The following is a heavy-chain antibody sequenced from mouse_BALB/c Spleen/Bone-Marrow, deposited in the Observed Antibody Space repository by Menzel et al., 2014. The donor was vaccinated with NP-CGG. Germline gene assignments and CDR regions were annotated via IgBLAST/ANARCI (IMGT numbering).Heavy chain of an antibody. J-gene: IGHJ4*01. V-gene: IGHV5-4*02. Sequence: EVKLVESGGGLVKPGGSLKLSCAASGFTFSDYYMYWVRQTPEKSLEWVATISDGGSYTYYPDSVKGRFTISRDNAKNNLYLQMSSLKSEDTAMYYCAREMAMDYWGQGTSVTVSS. CDR3: AREMAMDY. CDR1: GFTFSDYY. CDR2: ISDGGSYT.